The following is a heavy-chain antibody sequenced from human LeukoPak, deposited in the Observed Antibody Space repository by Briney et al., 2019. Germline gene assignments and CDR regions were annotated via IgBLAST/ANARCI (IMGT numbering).Heavy chain of an antibody. D-gene: IGHD6-19*01. CDR1: GGSFSGYY. V-gene: IGHV4-34*01. J-gene: IGHJ6*03. Sequence: PSETLSLTCAVYGGSFSGYYWSWIRQPPGKGLEWIGEINHSGSTNYNPSLKSRVTISVDTSKNQFSLKLSSVTAADTAVYYCARGWNSSGWYWYYYYMDVWGKGTTVTVSS. CDR3: ARGWNSSGWYWYYYYMDV. CDR2: INHSGST.